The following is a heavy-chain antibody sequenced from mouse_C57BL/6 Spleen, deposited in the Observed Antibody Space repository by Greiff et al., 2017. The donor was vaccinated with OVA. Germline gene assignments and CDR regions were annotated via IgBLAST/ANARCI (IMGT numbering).Heavy chain of an antibody. CDR2: IYPGSGST. Sequence: QVQLQQPGAELVKPGASVKMSCKASGYTFTSYWITWVKQRPGQGLEWIGDIYPGSGSTNYNEKFKSKATLPVDTSSSTAFMQLSSLTSEDSAVYYCARSLGGEAYWYFDVWGTGTTVTVSS. D-gene: IGHD6-2*01. CDR3: ARSLGGEAYWYFDV. J-gene: IGHJ1*03. V-gene: IGHV1-55*01. CDR1: GYTFTSYW.